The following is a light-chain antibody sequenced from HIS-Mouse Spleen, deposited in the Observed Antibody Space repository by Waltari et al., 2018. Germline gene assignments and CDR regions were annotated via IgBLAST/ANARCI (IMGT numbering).Light chain of an antibody. CDR3: YSTDSSGNHWV. Sequence: SYELTQPPSASVSPGQTARITCSGDALQKKYAYWYQQKSGQAPVLVIYEDSQRPSGIPERFSGSSSGTMATLTISGAQVEDEADYYCYSTDSSGNHWVFGGGTKLTVL. CDR1: ALQKKY. CDR2: EDS. V-gene: IGLV3-10*01. J-gene: IGLJ2*01.